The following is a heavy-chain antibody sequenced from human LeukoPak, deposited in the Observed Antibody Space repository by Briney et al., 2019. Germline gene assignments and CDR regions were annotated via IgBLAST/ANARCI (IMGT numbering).Heavy chain of an antibody. D-gene: IGHD6-19*01. CDR1: GFTFSRYW. CDR3: ARGTGHSSGWYGGSYYYSYGMDV. CDR2: INSDGSST. J-gene: IGHJ6*02. Sequence: GGSLRLSCAASGFTFSRYWMHWVRQAPGKGLVWVSRINSDGSSTAYADSVKGRFTISRDNTKNTLYLQMNSLRAEDTAVYYCARGTGHSSGWYGGSYYYSYGMDVWGQGTTVTVSS. V-gene: IGHV3-74*03.